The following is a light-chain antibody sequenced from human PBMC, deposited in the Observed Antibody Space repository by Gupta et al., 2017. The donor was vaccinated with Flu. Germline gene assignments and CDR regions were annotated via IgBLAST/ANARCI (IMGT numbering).Light chain of an antibody. Sequence: ASVGDRVTITCRASEGISTWLAWYQQMPGKAPKLLIYDASTLETGVPSRFSGSGAGTDFTLTINSLQPEDFATYYCQQSNKFPFTFGPGTKVDFK. CDR3: QQSNKFPFT. CDR2: DAS. CDR1: EGISTW. V-gene: IGKV1-12*02. J-gene: IGKJ3*01.